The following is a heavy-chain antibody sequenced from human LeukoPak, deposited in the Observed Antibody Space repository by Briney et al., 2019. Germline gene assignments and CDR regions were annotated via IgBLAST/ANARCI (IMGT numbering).Heavy chain of an antibody. D-gene: IGHD3-22*01. Sequence: ASVKVSCKASGGTFSSYAISWVRQAPGQGLEWMGGIIPIFGTANYAQKFQGRVTITADESTSTAYMELSSLRSEDTAVYYCARSPEDSSGYYYDDYYCYGMDVWGQGTTVTVSS. CDR3: ARSPEDSSGYYYDDYYCYGMDV. J-gene: IGHJ6*02. CDR2: IIPIFGTA. V-gene: IGHV1-69*13. CDR1: GGTFSSYA.